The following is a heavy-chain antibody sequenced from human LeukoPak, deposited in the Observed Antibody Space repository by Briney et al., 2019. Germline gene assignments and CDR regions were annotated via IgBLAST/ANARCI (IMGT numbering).Heavy chain of an antibody. V-gene: IGHV3-74*01. CDR1: GFTFSNYW. CDR2: INSDGSGT. Sequence: PGGSLRLSCAASGFTFSNYWMHWVRQAPGKGLMWVSRINSDGSGTTYADSVKGRSTISRDNAKNMLYLQMNSLRAEDTAVYYCASLFLCYGCSSSSDSFNIWGQGTMVTVSS. CDR3: ASLFLCYGCSSSSDSFNI. D-gene: IGHD6-6*01. J-gene: IGHJ3*02.